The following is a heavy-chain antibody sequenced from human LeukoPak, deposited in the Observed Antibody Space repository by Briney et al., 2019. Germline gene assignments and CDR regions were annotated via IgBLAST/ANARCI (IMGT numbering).Heavy chain of an antibody. V-gene: IGHV3-30*02. CDR3: AKDPSYYGDMYYFDY. CDR2: IPYHGSNK. CDR1: GFTFSSYG. D-gene: IGHD4-17*01. Sequence: GGSLRPSCAASGFTFSSYGMHWVRQAPGKGLEWVAFIPYHGSNKYYADSVRGRLTISRDNSKNTLYLEMNSLRAEDTAVYYCAKDPSYYGDMYYFDYWGQGTLVTVSS. J-gene: IGHJ4*02.